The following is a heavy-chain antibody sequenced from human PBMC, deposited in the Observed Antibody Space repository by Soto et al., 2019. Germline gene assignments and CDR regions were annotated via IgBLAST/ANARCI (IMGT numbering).Heavy chain of an antibody. D-gene: IGHD2-2*02. CDR3: ARVMWSYCSSTSCYTYGMGV. V-gene: IGHV1-2*02. J-gene: IGHJ6*02. CDR1: GYTFTGYY. Sequence: ASVKVSCKASGYTFTGYYMHWVRQAPGQGLEWMGWINPNSGGTNYAQKFQGRVTMTRDTSISTAYMELSRLRSDDTAVYYCARVMWSYCSSTSCYTYGMGVWGQGTTVTVSS. CDR2: INPNSGGT.